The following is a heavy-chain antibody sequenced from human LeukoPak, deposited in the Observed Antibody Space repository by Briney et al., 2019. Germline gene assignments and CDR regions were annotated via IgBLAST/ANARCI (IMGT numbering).Heavy chain of an antibody. V-gene: IGHV4-34*01. CDR1: GGSFSGYY. CDR3: ARMTGRPPYYYYGMDV. Sequence: ASETLSLTCAVSGGSFSGYYWSWIRQPPGKGLEWIGEISHSGSTNYNPSLKSRVTISVDTSKNQFSLKLSSVTAADTAVYYCARMTGRPPYYYYGMDVWGQGTTVTVSS. J-gene: IGHJ6*02. CDR2: ISHSGST. D-gene: IGHD3-9*01.